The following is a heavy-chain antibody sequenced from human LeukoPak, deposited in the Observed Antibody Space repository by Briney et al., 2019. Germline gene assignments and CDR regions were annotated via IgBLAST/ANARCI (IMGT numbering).Heavy chain of an antibody. CDR1: GFTFSSYG. J-gene: IGHJ4*02. CDR3: AKDRELAAAGSFDY. V-gene: IGHV3-30*18. CDR2: ISYDGSNK. Sequence: GGTLRLSCAASGFTFSSYGMHWVRQAPGKGLEWVAVISYDGSNKYYADSVKGRFTISRDNSKNTLYLQMNSLRAEDTAVYYCAKDRELAAAGSFDYWGQGTLVTVSS. D-gene: IGHD6-13*01.